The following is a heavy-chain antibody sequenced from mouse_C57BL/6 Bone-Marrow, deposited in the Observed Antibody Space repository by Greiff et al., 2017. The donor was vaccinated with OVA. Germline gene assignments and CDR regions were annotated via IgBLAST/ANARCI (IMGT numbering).Heavy chain of an antibody. CDR1: GYTFTSYW. CDR2: IDPSDSYT. J-gene: IGHJ1*03. V-gene: IGHV1-69*01. D-gene: IGHD2-5*01. CDR3: AREYYSNYDWYFDG. Sequence: QVQLQQPGAELVMPGASVKLSCKASGYTFTSYWMHWVKQRPGQGLEWIGEIDPSDSYTNYNQKFKGKSTLTVDKSSSTAYMQLSSLTSEDSAVYYCAREYYSNYDWYFDGWGTGTTVTVSS.